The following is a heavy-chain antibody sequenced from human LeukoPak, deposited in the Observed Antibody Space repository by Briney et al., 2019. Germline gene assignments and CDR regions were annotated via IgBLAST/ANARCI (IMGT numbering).Heavy chain of an antibody. D-gene: IGHD6-6*01. CDR2: ISWNSGSI. J-gene: IGHJ4*02. CDR3: AKDVSSSSYYFDY. V-gene: IGHV3-9*01. Sequence: GGSLRLSCAASGFTFDDYAMHWVRQAPGKGLEWVSGISWNSGSIGYADSVKGRFTISRDNAKNSLYLQMNSLRAEDTALYYCAKDVSSSSYYFDYWGQGTLVTVSS. CDR1: GFTFDDYA.